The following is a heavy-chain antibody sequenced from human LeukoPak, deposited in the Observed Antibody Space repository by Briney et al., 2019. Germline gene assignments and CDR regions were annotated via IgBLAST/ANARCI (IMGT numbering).Heavy chain of an antibody. D-gene: IGHD6-19*01. CDR1: GYSISSGYY. Sequence: SETLSLTCTVSGYSISSGYYWGWIRPPPGKGLEWIGSIYHSGSTYYNPSLKSRVTISVDTSKNQFSLKLSSVTAADTAVYYCARTLGSGLGGSFDYWGQGTLVTVSS. CDR2: IYHSGST. V-gene: IGHV4-38-2*02. CDR3: ARTLGSGLGGSFDY. J-gene: IGHJ4*02.